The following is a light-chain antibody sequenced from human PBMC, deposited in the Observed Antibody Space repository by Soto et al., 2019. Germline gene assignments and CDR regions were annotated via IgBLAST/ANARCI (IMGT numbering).Light chain of an antibody. CDR1: QDVSSW. J-gene: IGKJ1*01. Sequence: QMTQSPSSVSASVGDRVNITCRASQDVSSWLAWYQQIPGKAPSLLIYATSTLQSGVPPRFSGSGFGTDFTLTISNLEPDDFATYYCQQVASLPPTFGQGT. V-gene: IGKV1-12*01. CDR3: QQVASLPPT. CDR2: ATS.